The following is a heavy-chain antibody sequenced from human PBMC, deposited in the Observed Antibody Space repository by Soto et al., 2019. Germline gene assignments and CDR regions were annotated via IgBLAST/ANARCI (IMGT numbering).Heavy chain of an antibody. D-gene: IGHD1-26*01. CDR1: GFTFSSSE. V-gene: IGHV3-48*03. CDR2: IHPSGQPI. J-gene: IGHJ3*01. CDR3: ARRASR. Sequence: GGSLRLSCAASGFTFSSSEMYWVRQAPGKGLEWVSYIHPSGQPIFYADSAKGRFTISRDNAKNSLYLQMSSLGAEDSAVYYCARRASRWGQGTMVTVSS.